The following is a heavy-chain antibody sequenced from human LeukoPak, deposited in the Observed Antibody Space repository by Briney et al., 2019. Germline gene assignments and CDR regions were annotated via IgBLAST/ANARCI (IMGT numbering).Heavy chain of an antibody. Sequence: SETLSLTCTVSGGSITSGGYFWSWIRQHPGKGLEWIAHIYHAGSTHDNPSLRGRVAISLDTSANQFSLRLSSVTAADTAVYFCARATHYSASTGGPYMDVWGQGTTVTVSS. CDR3: ARATHYSASTGGPYMDV. V-gene: IGHV4-31*03. D-gene: IGHD3-22*01. J-gene: IGHJ6*03. CDR2: IYHAGST. CDR1: GGSITSGGYF.